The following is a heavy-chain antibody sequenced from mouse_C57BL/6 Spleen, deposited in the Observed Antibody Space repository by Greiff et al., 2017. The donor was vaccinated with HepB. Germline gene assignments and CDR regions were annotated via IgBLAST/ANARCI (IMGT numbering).Heavy chain of an antibody. D-gene: IGHD4-1*01. CDR2: ISDGGSYT. V-gene: IGHV5-4*01. J-gene: IGHJ2*01. CDR3: AREALGYFDY. CDR1: GFTFSSYA. Sequence: DVHLVESGGGLVKPGGSLKLSCAASGFTFSSYAMSWVRQTPEKRLEWVATISDGGSYTYYPDNVKGRFTISRDNAKNNLYLQMSHLKSEDTAMYYCAREALGYFDYWGQGTTLTVSS.